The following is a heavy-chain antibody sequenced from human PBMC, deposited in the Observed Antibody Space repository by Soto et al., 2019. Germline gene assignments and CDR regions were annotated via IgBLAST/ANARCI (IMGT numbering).Heavy chain of an antibody. CDR1: GFTFSSYA. Sequence: PGGSLRLSGAASGFTFSSYAMSWVRQAPGKGLEWVSAISGSGGSTYYADSVKGRFTISRDNSKNTLYLQMNSLRAEDTAVYYCAKDRADDCSGYYVPNFDYLGQGTLVTVSS. D-gene: IGHD3-22*01. CDR2: ISGSGGST. CDR3: AKDRADDCSGYYVPNFDY. J-gene: IGHJ4*01. V-gene: IGHV3-23*01.